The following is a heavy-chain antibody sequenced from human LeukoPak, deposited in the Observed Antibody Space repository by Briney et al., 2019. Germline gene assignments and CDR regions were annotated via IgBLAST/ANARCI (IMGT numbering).Heavy chain of an antibody. V-gene: IGHV3-7*01. CDR3: ARGFTYYYDSSGYDY. J-gene: IGHJ4*02. CDR2: IKQDGSEK. D-gene: IGHD3-22*01. Sequence: GGSLRLSCAASGFTFSSYWMSWVRQAPGKGLEWVANIKQDGSEKYYVDSVKGRFTISRDNAKNSLYLQMNSLRAEDTAVYYCARGFTYYYDSSGYDYWGQGTLVTVSS. CDR1: GFTFSSYW.